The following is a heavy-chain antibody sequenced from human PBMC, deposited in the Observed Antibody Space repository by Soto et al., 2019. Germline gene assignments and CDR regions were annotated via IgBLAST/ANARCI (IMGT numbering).Heavy chain of an antibody. V-gene: IGHV4-59*01. J-gene: IGHJ6*02. CDR2: VYSSGTT. D-gene: IGHD3-10*01. CDR1: GGSISNYY. CDR3: ARASVTMGRTVRTYYAMDV. Sequence: QVQLQEWGPGLVKPSETLSLTCTVSGGSISNYYWSWIRQPPGKGLEWIGYVYSSGTTMYNPSLPSRVTISVDTSKNQFALRLSFVSAADTAVYYCARASVTMGRTVRTYYAMDVCGQGTTVTVSS.